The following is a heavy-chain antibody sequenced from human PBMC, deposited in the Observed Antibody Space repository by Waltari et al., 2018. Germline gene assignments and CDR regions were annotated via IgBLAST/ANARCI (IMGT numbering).Heavy chain of an antibody. CDR1: GGTFSSYA. CDR2: VIPIFGTA. J-gene: IGHJ3*02. CDR3: SGLDGAFDI. V-gene: IGHV1-69*14. Sequence: QVQLVQSGAEVKKPGSSVKVSCKASGGTFSSYAISWVRQAPGQGLELMVGVIPIFGTANYAHKFQCRVTMTEDTSTDTASMELSSLGAEDTAVYYCSGLDGAFDIWGQGTMVTVSS. D-gene: IGHD6-25*01.